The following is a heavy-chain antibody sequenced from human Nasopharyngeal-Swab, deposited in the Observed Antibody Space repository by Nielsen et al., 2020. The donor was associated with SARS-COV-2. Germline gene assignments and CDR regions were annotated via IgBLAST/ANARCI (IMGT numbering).Heavy chain of an antibody. CDR2: ISAYNGNT. J-gene: IGHJ4*02. V-gene: IGHV1-18*01. Sequence: ASVKVSCKASGYTFTSYGISWVRQAPGQGLEWMGWISAYNGNTNYAQKLQGGVTMTTDTSTSTAYMELRSLRSDDTAVYYCARDPRIAVDERGQEPYYFDYWGQGTLVTVSS. CDR1: GYTFTSYG. D-gene: IGHD6-19*01. CDR3: ARDPRIAVDERGQEPYYFDY.